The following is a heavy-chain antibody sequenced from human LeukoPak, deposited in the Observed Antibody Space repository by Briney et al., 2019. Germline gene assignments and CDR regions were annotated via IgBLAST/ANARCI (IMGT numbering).Heavy chain of an antibody. CDR2: INSDGSSR. D-gene: IGHD1-14*01. J-gene: IGHJ4*02. Sequence: GGSLRLSCAASGFTFSSYRMHWVRQAPGKGLVWVSRINSDGSSRYYADSVKGRFTISRDNAKNSLYLQMNSLRAEDTAVYYCAREVRGIDHPLDYWGQGTLVTVSS. V-gene: IGHV3-74*01. CDR1: GFTFSSYR. CDR3: AREVRGIDHPLDY.